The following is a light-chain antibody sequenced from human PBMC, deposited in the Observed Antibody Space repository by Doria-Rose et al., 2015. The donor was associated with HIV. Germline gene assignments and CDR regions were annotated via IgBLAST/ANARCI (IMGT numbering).Light chain of an antibody. CDR2: GAS. CDR1: QSVSSN. J-gene: IGKJ1*01. V-gene: IGKV3-15*01. Sequence: TQSPGTLSVSLGERATLTCTASQSVSSNLAWYQQKPGQAPILLIYGASTMHSDIPARFSGSGSGTDFTLTISSMQPEDFAVYYCQQYNNAPLTFGHGTKVDIK. CDR3: QQYNNAPLT.